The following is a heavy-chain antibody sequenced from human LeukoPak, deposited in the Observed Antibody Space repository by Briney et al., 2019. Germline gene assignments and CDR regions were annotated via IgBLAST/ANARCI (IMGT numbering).Heavy chain of an antibody. CDR2: IGTAGDT. J-gene: IGHJ6*02. D-gene: IGHD6-13*01. Sequence: GGSLRLSCAAPGFTFSSYDMHWVRQATGKGLEWVSAIGTAGDTYYPGSVKGRFTISRENAKNSLYLQMNSLRAGDTAVYYCARVYSSSWYASLGQYYYYGMDVWGQGTTVTVSS. V-gene: IGHV3-13*01. CDR3: ARVYSSSWYASLGQYYYYGMDV. CDR1: GFTFSSYD.